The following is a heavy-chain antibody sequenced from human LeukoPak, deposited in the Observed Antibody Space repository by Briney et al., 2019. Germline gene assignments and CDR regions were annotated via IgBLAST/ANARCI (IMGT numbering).Heavy chain of an antibody. Sequence: RPGGSLRLSCAASGFTFNSYAMSWVRQAPGKGLEWVSVISGSGGNTYYADSVKGRFTISRDNSKNTVYLQMNSMRAEDTAVYYCAKDTRSGYYDSHFDYWGQGTLVTVSS. D-gene: IGHD3-3*01. CDR3: AKDTRSGYYDSHFDY. CDR2: ISGSGGNT. CDR1: GFTFNSYA. V-gene: IGHV3-23*01. J-gene: IGHJ4*02.